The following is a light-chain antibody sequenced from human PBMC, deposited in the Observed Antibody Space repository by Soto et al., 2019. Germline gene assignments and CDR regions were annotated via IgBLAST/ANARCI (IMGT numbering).Light chain of an antibody. V-gene: IGKV3-15*01. J-gene: IGKJ4*01. CDR2: GVS. Sequence: EIVLTQSPATLSLSPGERATLSCRASQSVSSNLAWYQQKPGQAPRLLIYGVSTRATGIPARFSGSGSGTEFTLTISSLQSEDSAVYYCQQYKNWLALTFGGGTKVDIK. CDR1: QSVSSN. CDR3: QQYKNWLALT.